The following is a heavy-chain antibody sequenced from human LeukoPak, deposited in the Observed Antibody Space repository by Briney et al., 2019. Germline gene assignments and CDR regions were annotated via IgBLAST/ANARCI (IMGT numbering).Heavy chain of an antibody. CDR1: GYTFTSFA. CDR2: INAGNGNT. V-gene: IGHV1-3*01. J-gene: IGHJ5*02. CDR3: ARDSSGWSNWFDP. D-gene: IGHD6-19*01. Sequence: ASVKVSCKASGYTFTSFAMHWVRQAPGQRLEWMGWINAGNGNTKYSQKFQGRVTITRDTSASTAYMELSSLRSEDTAVYYCARDSSGWSNWFDPWGQGTLVTVSS.